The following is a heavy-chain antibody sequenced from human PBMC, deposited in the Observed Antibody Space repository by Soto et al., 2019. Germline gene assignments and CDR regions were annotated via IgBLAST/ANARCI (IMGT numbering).Heavy chain of an antibody. Sequence: GASVKVSCKASGYTFSRYGISWVRQAPGQGLEWMGWVSGYNGDTKYAQKVQGRVTMTIDTSTYTAYMELRSLTSDDTAKYYCAQNGQPPYYYYGMDVWGQGTTVTVSS. D-gene: IGHD2-8*01. J-gene: IGHJ6*01. CDR3: AQNGQPPYYYYGMDV. V-gene: IGHV1-18*01. CDR1: GYTFSRYG. CDR2: VSGYNGDT.